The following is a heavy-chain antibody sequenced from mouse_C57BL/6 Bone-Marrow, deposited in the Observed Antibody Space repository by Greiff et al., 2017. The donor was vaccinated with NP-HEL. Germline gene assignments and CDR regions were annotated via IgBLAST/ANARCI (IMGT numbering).Heavy chain of an antibody. CDR1: GYTFTSYW. D-gene: IGHD2-4*01. J-gene: IGHJ2*01. CDR3: ARGYYEDFDY. CDR2: IDPSDSYT. V-gene: IGHV1-69*01. Sequence: QVQLQQPGAELVMPGASVKLSCKASGYTFTSYWMHWVKQRPGQGLEWIGEIDPSDSYTNYNQQFKGKSTLTVDKSSSTAYMQLSSLTSEDSAVYYCARGYYEDFDYWGQGTTLTVSS.